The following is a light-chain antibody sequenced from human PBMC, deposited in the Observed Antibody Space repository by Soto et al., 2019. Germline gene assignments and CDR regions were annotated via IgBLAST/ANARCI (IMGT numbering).Light chain of an antibody. V-gene: IGKV1-9*01. J-gene: IGKJ4*01. CDR1: QGVHSH. CDR3: QQLEVYPLT. Sequence: DIQLTQSPSFLSASVGDRVSITCRASQGVHSHLAWYQQKPGKAPKVLIYDASTLQSWVPSRFSGSGSGTEFTLTISSLQPEDSATYYCQQLEVYPLTFGGGTKVEIK. CDR2: DAS.